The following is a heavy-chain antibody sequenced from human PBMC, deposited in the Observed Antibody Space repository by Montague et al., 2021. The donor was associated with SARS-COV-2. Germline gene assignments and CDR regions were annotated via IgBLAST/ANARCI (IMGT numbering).Heavy chain of an antibody. D-gene: IGHD2/OR15-2a*01. CDR2: ISSGIGAI. V-gene: IGHV3-21*01. CDR3: ARVLGGYYGMDV. J-gene: IGHJ6*02. Sequence: SLRLSCAASGLTFSSYSMAWVRQAAGKGLEWVSSISSGIGAIYYADSVKGRFTISRDNSKNTLYLQMNSLRAEDTAVYYCARVLGGYYGMDVWGQGTTVTVSS. CDR1: GLTFSSYS.